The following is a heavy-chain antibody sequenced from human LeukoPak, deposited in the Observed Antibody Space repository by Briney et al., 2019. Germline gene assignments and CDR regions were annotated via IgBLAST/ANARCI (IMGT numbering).Heavy chain of an antibody. CDR2: IIPIFGTA. V-gene: IGHV1-69*05. CDR1: GGTFSSYA. D-gene: IGHD3-3*01. Sequence: SVKVSCKASGGTFSSYAISWVRQAPRQGLEWMGGIIPIFGTANYAQKFQGRVTITTDESTSTAYMELSSLRSEDTAVYYCARDPVPYYDFWSGYYAGVNWFDPWGQGTLVTVSS. J-gene: IGHJ5*02. CDR3: ARDPVPYYDFWSGYYAGVNWFDP.